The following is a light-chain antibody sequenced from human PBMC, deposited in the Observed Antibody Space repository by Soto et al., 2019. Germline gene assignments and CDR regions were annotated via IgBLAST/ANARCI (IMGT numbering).Light chain of an antibody. CDR1: QSVSRNS. CDR2: GAS. CDR3: QQYGGSPRT. Sequence: EIVLTQSPGTLSLSPGDRVTLSCRASQSVSRNSLAWYQHKPGLAPRLLIYGASIRATGVPDRFRGSGSGTDFTLTINRLEPEDFAVYYCQQYGGSPRTFGRGTKVDLK. V-gene: IGKV3-20*01. J-gene: IGKJ1*01.